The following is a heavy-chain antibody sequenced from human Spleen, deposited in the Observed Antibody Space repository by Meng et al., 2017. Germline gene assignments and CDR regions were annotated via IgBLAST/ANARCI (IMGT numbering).Heavy chain of an antibody. CDR3: ARDRGYFDS. D-gene: IGHD3-10*01. J-gene: IGHJ4*02. CDR1: GFSFRTYS. V-gene: IGHV3-30-3*01. CDR2: ISYDGSDK. Sequence: QVQLVESGGGVVQPGRSLGLSCSASGFSFRTYSMYWVRQAPGKGLEWVALISYDGSDKYYADSVKGRFTISRDNFMNTLSLQMNSLRPEDTAVYYCARDRGYFDSWGQGALVTVSS.